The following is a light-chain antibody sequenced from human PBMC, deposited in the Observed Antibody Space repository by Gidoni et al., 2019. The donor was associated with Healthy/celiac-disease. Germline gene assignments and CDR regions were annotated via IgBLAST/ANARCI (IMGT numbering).Light chain of an antibody. V-gene: IGLV1-51*01. Sequence: SVLPQPPSVSAAPGQKVTISCSGSSSNIENNYVSWYQQLPGTTPKLLIFDNNNRPSGIPDRFSGSKSGTSATLAITGLQTGDEAEYFCGTWDNSLSGVVFGGGTKVTVL. CDR1: SSNIENNY. CDR2: DNN. J-gene: IGLJ2*01. CDR3: GTWDNSLSGVV.